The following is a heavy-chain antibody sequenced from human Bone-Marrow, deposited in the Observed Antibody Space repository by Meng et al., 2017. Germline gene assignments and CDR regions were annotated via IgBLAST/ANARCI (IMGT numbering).Heavy chain of an antibody. CDR3: ARQIRSARSGRFDY. CDR1: GYSFTSYW. J-gene: IGHJ4*02. Sequence: GAVMNTSRKGSGYSFTSYWICWVRQMPGKGLEWMGIIYPGDCDTRYSPSFQGQVTISADKSISTAYLQRSSLKASDTAMYYCARQIRSARSGRFDYWGQGTLVTVSS. V-gene: IGHV5-51*01. D-gene: IGHD3-22*01. CDR2: IYPGDCDT.